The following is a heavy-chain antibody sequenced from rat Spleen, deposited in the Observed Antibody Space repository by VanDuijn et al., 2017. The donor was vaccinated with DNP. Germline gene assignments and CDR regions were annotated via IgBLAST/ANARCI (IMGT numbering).Heavy chain of an antibody. CDR1: GFTFNYYW. V-gene: IGHV5S13*01. CDR3: VRDSSSAY. Sequence: EVQLTESGGDLVQPGGSLTLSCVASGFTFNYYWMTWVRQAPTKGLEWVTSISPSGGGTYYRDSVKGRFTISRDNADHTLYLQMDSLRSEDTATYYCVRDSSSAYWGQGTLVTVSS. J-gene: IGHJ3*01. D-gene: IGHD1-2*01. CDR2: ISPSGGGT.